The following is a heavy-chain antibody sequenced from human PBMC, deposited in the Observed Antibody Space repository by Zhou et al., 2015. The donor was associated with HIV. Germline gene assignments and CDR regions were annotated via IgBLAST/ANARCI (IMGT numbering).Heavy chain of an antibody. J-gene: IGHJ6*02. CDR1: GGTFSSYT. V-gene: IGHV1-69*02. CDR2: IIPILGIA. Sequence: QVQLVQSGAEVKKPGSSVKVSCKASGGTFSSYTISWVRQAPGQGLEWMGRIIPILGIANYAQKFQGRVTITADKSTSTAYMELSSLRSEDTAVYYCASLQTLSGYAQTFYYYYYGMDVWGQGTTVTVSS. D-gene: IGHD5-12*01. CDR3: ASLQTLSGYAQTFYYYYYGMDV.